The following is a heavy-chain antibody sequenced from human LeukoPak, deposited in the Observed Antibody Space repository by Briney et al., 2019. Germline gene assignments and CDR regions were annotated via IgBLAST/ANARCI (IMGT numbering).Heavy chain of an antibody. CDR3: ARGSVGATLDWFAP. J-gene: IGHJ5*02. D-gene: IGHD1-26*01. Sequence: GGSLRLPCAASGFNFSTYAMTWVRQVPGQGLEWVSGLSARGATTFYADSVKGRFTISRDNFKNTVSLQMNRLRADDTAVYYCARGSVGATLDWFAPWGQGTLVTVSS. V-gene: IGHV3-23*01. CDR2: LSARGATT. CDR1: GFNFSTYA.